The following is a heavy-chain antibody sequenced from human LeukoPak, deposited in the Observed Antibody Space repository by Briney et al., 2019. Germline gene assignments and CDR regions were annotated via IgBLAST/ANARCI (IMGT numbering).Heavy chain of an antibody. Sequence: GVSLRLSCKGSGFTVSSNYMSWVRQAPGKGLEWFSIIHSVGDTFYADSVKGRFTISRDNSNNMVYLQMNSLTVEDTAVYYCARQGTGLDYWGQGTLVTVYS. CDR2: IHSVGDT. V-gene: IGHV3-53*01. CDR3: ARQGTGLDY. CDR1: GFTVSSNY. J-gene: IGHJ4*02. D-gene: IGHD1-1*01.